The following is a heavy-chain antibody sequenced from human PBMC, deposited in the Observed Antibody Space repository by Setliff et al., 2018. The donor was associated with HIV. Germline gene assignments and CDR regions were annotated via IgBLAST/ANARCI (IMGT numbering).Heavy chain of an antibody. Sequence: SETLSLTCTVSGGSISTYYLTWIRQPAGKGLEWIGRIFASGSTNYNPSLRSRVTMSVDTSKNQFSLRLSSVTAADTAVYYCVGGLRSRSQGHFDYWGQGTLVTVSS. D-gene: IGHD5-12*01. CDR1: GGSISTYY. CDR3: VGGLRSRSQGHFDY. J-gene: IGHJ4*02. V-gene: IGHV4-4*07. CDR2: IFASGST.